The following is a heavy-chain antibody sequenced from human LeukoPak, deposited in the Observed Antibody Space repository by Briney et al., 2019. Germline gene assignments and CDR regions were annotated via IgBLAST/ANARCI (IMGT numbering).Heavy chain of an antibody. CDR3: ARNLAPYYDFWSGSYY. Sequence: SVKVSCKASGGTFSSYAISWVRQAPGQGLEWMGRIIPILGIANYAQKFQGRVTITADKSTSTAYMELSSLRSEDTAVYYCARNLAPYYDFWSGSYYWGQGTLVTVSS. V-gene: IGHV1-69*04. J-gene: IGHJ4*02. D-gene: IGHD3-3*01. CDR1: GGTFSSYA. CDR2: IIPILGIA.